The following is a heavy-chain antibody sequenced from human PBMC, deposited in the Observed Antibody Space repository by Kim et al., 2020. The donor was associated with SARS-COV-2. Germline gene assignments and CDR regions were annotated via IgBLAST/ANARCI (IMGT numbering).Heavy chain of an antibody. V-gene: IGHV1-46*01. D-gene: IGHD3-22*01. Sequence: ASVKVSCKASGYTFTSYYMHWVRQAPGQGLEWMGIINPSGGSTSYAQKFQGRVTMTRDTSTSTVYMELSSLRSEDTAVYYCARGHYDSSGYQLPFGYWGQGTLVTVSS. CDR1: GYTFTSYY. J-gene: IGHJ4*02. CDR3: ARGHYDSSGYQLPFGY. CDR2: INPSGGST.